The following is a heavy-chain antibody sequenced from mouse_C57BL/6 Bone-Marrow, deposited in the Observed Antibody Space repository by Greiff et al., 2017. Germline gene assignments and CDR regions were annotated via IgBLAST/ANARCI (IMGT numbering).Heavy chain of an antibody. Sequence: QVQLQQSGPGLVAPSQSLSITCTVSGFSLTSYGVDWVRQPPGKGLEWLGVIWGGGSTNYNSALMSRLSISKDNSKSHVFLKMNSLQTDDTAMYYCAKHIITTVVRHWYFDVWGTGTTVTVSA. CDR3: AKHIITTVVRHWYFDV. D-gene: IGHD1-1*01. J-gene: IGHJ1*03. V-gene: IGHV2-9*01. CDR2: IWGGGST. CDR1: GFSLTSYG.